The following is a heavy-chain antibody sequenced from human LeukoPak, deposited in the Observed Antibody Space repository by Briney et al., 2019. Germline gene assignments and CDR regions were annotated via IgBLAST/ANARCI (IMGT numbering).Heavy chain of an antibody. CDR3: AKGSIWSQA. Sequence: GGSLRLSCAASGFTFSTFWMPWVRQAPGKGLVWVSRIKSDGSSTDYADSVKGRFTISRDNAKNTLYLQMNSLRAEDTAVYYCAKGSIWSQAWGQGTLVTVSS. D-gene: IGHD3-3*02. V-gene: IGHV3-74*01. CDR1: GFTFSTFW. CDR2: IKSDGSST. J-gene: IGHJ5*02.